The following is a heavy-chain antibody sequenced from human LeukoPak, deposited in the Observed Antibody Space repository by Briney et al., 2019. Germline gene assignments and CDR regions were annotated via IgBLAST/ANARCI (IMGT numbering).Heavy chain of an antibody. D-gene: IGHD5-24*01. CDR2: IYYSGST. V-gene: IGHV4-59*01. CDR3: ARGSRRWLQLYWYFDL. CDR1: GGSISSYY. J-gene: IGHJ2*01. Sequence: KPSETLSLTCTVSGGSISSYYWSCIRQPPGKGLEWIGYIYYSGSTNYNPSLKSRVTISVDTSKNQFSLKLSSVTAADTAVYYCARGSRRWLQLYWYFDLWGRGTLVTVSS.